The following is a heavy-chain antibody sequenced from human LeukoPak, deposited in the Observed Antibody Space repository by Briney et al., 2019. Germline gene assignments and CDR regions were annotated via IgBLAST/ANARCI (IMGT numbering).Heavy chain of an antibody. V-gene: IGHV3-15*01. D-gene: IGHD5-18*01. CDR3: TTDLYSYGLDY. CDR2: IKSKTDGGTT. CDR1: GFTFGNAW. J-gene: IGHJ4*02. Sequence: GGSLRLSCAASGFTFGNAWMSWVRQAPGKGLEWVGRIKSKTDGGTTDYAAPVKGRFTISRDDSKNTLYLQMNSLKTEDTAVYYCTTDLYSYGLDYWGQGTLVTVSS.